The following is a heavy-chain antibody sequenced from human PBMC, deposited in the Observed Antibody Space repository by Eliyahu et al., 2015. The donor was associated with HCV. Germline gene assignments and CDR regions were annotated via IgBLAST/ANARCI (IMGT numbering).Heavy chain of an antibody. CDR2: IYSSGTT. CDR1: GDSISGYY. D-gene: IGHD4-17*01. CDR3: ARGRAVTSVTGGFDY. V-gene: IGHV4-4*08. J-gene: IGHJ4*02. Sequence: QVRLLESGPGQVKPSETLSLTCNVSGDSISGYYWNWIRQFPGKELEWIGYIYSSGTTDFNPSLEGRLIMSTDAPKNQVSLKLISVTTVDTAIYYCARGRAVTSVTGGFDYWGQGVRVTVSS.